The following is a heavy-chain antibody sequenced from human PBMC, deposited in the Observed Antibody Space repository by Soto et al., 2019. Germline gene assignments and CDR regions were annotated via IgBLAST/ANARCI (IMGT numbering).Heavy chain of an antibody. J-gene: IGHJ4*02. CDR2: IFYDGRT. Sequence: QVQLQETGPGLVKPSQTLSLTCTVSGYSISSGGYYWSWIRQFPGRGLEWIGYIFYDGRTGYNPSLKGRISISVDSSKNQFSLGLSSVTAADTAVYFCAREERSGYYGADYWGQGTLVTVSS. D-gene: IGHD3-3*01. CDR3: AREERSGYYGADY. V-gene: IGHV4-31*03. CDR1: GYSISSGGYY.